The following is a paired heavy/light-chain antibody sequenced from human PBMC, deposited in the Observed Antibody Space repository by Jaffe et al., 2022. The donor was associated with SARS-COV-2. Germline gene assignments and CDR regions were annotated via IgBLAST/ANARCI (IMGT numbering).Light chain of an antibody. CDR3: AAWDDSLTRSV. V-gene: IGLV1-47*01. Sequence: QSMLTQPPSASGTPGQRVTISCSGSSSNIGSNSVYWYQQLPGTAPKLLIYRTNQRPSGVPDRFSGSKSGTSASLAISELRSEDEADYYCAAWDDSLTRSVFGGGTKLTVL. J-gene: IGLJ3*02. CDR1: SSNIGSNS. CDR2: RTN.
Heavy chain of an antibody. CDR1: AVSISSSSYS. Sequence: QLQLQESGPGLVKPSETLSLTCTVSAVSISSSSYSWGWIRQPPGKGLEWIGSLYYSGSTYYNPSLKSRISFSVHTSKNQFSLRLSSVTAADTAIYYCARQLDCTSTSCSPDFDYWGQGTLVTVSS. V-gene: IGHV4-39*01. J-gene: IGHJ4*02. CDR3: ARQLDCTSTSCSPDFDY. CDR2: LYYSGST. D-gene: IGHD2-2*01.